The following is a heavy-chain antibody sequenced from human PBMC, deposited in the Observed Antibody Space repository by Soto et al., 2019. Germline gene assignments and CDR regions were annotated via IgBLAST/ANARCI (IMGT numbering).Heavy chain of an antibody. V-gene: IGHV3-11*01. CDR2: ISTSGDTI. CDR1: GFIFRDYF. D-gene: IGHD6-6*01. CDR3: AKGLGFSSSSWFDP. Sequence: QVKLVESGGGLVKPGGSLRLSCAASGFIFRDYFMSWFRQAPGKGLEWLSYISTSGDTIEYTDSVQGRFTMSRDNARNLVYLQMNSLRVDDTAVYYCAKGLGFSSSSWFDPWGQGTLGTVSS. J-gene: IGHJ5*02.